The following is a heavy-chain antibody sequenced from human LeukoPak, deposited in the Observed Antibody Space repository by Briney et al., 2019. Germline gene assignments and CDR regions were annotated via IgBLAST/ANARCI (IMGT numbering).Heavy chain of an antibody. J-gene: IGHJ4*02. D-gene: IGHD2-15*01. CDR2: IWYDGNKK. Sequence: GGSLRLSCAASGFTFSNYGMHWVRQAPGKGLEWVAVIWYDGNKKYNAESVGGRFTISRDNSRNTLYLQMNSLRAEDTAVYFCAKDVADCSVGSCYGHLDYWGQGTLVTVSS. V-gene: IGHV3-33*06. CDR1: GFTFSNYG. CDR3: AKDVADCSVGSCYGHLDY.